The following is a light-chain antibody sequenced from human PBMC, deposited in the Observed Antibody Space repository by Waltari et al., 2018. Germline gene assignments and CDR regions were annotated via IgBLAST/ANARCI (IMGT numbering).Light chain of an antibody. CDR2: WAS. CDR3: QQYYSRRT. J-gene: IGKJ1*01. CDR1: QSILYNSNDKNY. V-gene: IGKV4-1*01. Sequence: IVMTQSPDSLAVSLGERDTTNCQSSQSILYNSNDKNYLAWYHQKPGQPPKLLIYWASTRESGVPDRFSGNGSGTDFTLTISSLQAEDVAVYYCQQYYSRRTFGQGTKVEI.